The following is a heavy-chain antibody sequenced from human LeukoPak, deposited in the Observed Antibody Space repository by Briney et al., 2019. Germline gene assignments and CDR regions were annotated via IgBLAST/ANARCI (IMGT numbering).Heavy chain of an antibody. J-gene: IGHJ4*02. CDR2: MNTNNGNT. D-gene: IGHD6-13*01. Sequence: ASVKVSCKASGYTFTSSDINWVRQATGQGLEWMGWMNTNNGNTGYAQKFQGRVTMTRNTSISTAYMELSSLTSEDTAVYYCARAGGGSSWYSVLDYWGQGTLVAVSS. CDR1: GYTFTSSD. CDR3: ARAGGGSSWYSVLDY. V-gene: IGHV1-8*01.